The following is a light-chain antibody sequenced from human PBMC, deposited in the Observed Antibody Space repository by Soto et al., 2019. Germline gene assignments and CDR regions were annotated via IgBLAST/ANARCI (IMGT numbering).Light chain of an antibody. CDR3: QVWDSSSDPPEVV. CDR2: YDS. Sequence: SYELTQPPSVAVAPGKTARITCGGNNIGSKSVHWYQQKPGQAPVLGIYYDSDRPSGIPERFSGSNSGNTATLTIRRVEAGDEADYYCQVWDSSSDPPEVVFGGGTKLTVL. V-gene: IGLV3-21*04. J-gene: IGLJ2*01. CDR1: NIGSKS.